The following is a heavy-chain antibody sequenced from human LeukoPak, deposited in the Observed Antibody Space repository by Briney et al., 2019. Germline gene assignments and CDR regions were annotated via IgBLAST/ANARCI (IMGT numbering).Heavy chain of an antibody. J-gene: IGHJ4*02. CDR1: GSSISSGGYY. V-gene: IGHV4-39*07. CDR2: INHSGST. D-gene: IGHD2-15*01. Sequence: SETLSLTCTVSGSSISSGGYYWSWIRQPPGKGLEWIGEINHSGSTNYNPSLKSRVTISVDTSKNQFSLKLSSVTAADTAVYYCARGWLVVYDYWGQGTLVTVSS. CDR3: ARGWLVVYDY.